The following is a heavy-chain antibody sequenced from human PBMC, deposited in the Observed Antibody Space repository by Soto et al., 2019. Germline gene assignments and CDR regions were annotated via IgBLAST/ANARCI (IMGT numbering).Heavy chain of an antibody. CDR3: ARAPGIANHNDI. CDR1: GYTFTDYG. Sequence: ASVKVSCKASGYTFTDYGNIWVRQAPGQGLEWMGWISGYNGDTNYAQKFQGRVTMTTDTSTSTAYMELRSLRSDDTAVYYCARAPGIANHNDIWGQGTMVTVSS. CDR2: ISGYNGDT. J-gene: IGHJ3*02. D-gene: IGHD6-13*01. V-gene: IGHV1-18*01.